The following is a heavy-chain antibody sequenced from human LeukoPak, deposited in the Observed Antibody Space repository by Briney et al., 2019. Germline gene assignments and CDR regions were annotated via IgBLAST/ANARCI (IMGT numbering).Heavy chain of an antibody. D-gene: IGHD2-15*01. CDR1: GYTFTGYY. V-gene: IGHV1-2*02. Sequence: ASVKVSCKASGYTFTGYYMHWVRQAPGQGLEWMGWINPNSGGTNYAQKFQGRVTMTRDTSISTAYMELSRLRSDDTAVCYCARERIFGRGWFDPWGQGTLVTVSS. CDR3: ARERIFGRGWFDP. J-gene: IGHJ5*02. CDR2: INPNSGGT.